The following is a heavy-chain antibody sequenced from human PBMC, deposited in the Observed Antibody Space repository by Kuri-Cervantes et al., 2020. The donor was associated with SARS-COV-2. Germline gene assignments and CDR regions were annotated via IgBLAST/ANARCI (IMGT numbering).Heavy chain of an antibody. CDR3: ARERRGTIFGVVIKPTHYMDV. CDR1: GESIGSARHH. D-gene: IGHD3-3*01. V-gene: IGHV4-39*07. J-gene: IGHJ6*03. Sequence: SETLSLTCTVSGESIGSARHHWVWIRQPPGTGLEWVGSCAYSATSYYNASLKSRVTISVDTFKNQFSVKLSSVTAADTAVYYCARERRGTIFGVVIKPTHYMDVWGKGTTVTVSS. CDR2: CAYSATS.